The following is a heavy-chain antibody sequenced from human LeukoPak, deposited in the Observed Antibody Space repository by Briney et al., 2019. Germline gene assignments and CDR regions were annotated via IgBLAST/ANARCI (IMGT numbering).Heavy chain of an antibody. D-gene: IGHD3-10*01. J-gene: IGHJ4*02. CDR2: ISANGASA. CDR3: AKTGSY. Sequence: GGSLRLSCGDSAFTFSNYAMSWVRQAPGKGLEWVAGISANGASAFYADSVRGRFTISRDNSNNTLYLQMNSLGAEDTAVYFCAKTGSYWGQGTLVTVSS. CDR1: AFTFSNYA. V-gene: IGHV3-23*01.